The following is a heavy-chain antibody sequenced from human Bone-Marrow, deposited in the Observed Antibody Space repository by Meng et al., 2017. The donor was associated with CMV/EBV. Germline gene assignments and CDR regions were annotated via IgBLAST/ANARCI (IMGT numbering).Heavy chain of an antibody. CDR1: FTFNSHS. D-gene: IGHD2-2*01. CDR2: ITSSGSSI. Sequence: FTFNSHSVHWVGQAPGEGLEWVASITSSGSSIYYADSVKGRFTISRDNAKNSLYVQMNSLRDEDTAVYYCARAGCVSTTCSLGWFDPWGQGTLVTVSS. J-gene: IGHJ5*02. CDR3: ARAGCVSTTCSLGWFDP. V-gene: IGHV3-21*06.